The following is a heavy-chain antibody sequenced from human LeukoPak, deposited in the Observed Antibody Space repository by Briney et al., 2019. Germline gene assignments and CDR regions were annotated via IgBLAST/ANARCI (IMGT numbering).Heavy chain of an antibody. CDR2: ISYGGINT. J-gene: IGHJ4*02. CDR1: GFTLSRSA. Sequence: GGSLRLSCAAPGFTLSRSAMTWVRQSPGKGLEWVSDISYGGINTYYADSVRGRFTTSRDNSKNTLLLQMNSLRVEDTGVYYCAKDEGRGWIDYWGQGILVTVSS. V-gene: IGHV3-23*01. CDR3: AKDEGRGWIDY. D-gene: IGHD2-15*01.